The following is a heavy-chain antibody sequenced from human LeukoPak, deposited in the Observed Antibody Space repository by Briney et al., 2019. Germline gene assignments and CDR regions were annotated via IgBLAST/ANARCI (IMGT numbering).Heavy chain of an antibody. Sequence: KTDGGTTDYAAPVKGRFTISRDDSKNTLYLQMNSLKTEDTAVYYCTTDANDYGGIFGVYWGQGTLVTVSS. CDR2: KTDGGTT. V-gene: IGHV3-15*01. J-gene: IGHJ4*02. CDR3: TTDANDYGGIFGVY. D-gene: IGHD4-23*01.